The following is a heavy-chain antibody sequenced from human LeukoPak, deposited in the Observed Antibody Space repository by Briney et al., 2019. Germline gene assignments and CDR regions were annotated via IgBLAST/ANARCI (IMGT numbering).Heavy chain of an antibody. D-gene: IGHD3-22*01. J-gene: IGHJ5*02. V-gene: IGHV4-61*01. CDR1: GGSISSSSYY. CDR3: ARGLAVYDSSGYYYDWFDP. Sequence: SETLSLTCTVSGGSISSSSYYWSWIRQPPGKGLEWIGYIYYSGSTNYNPSLKSRVTISVDTSKNQFSLKLSSVTAADTAVYYCARGLAVYDSSGYYYDWFDPWGQGTLVTVSS. CDR2: IYYSGST.